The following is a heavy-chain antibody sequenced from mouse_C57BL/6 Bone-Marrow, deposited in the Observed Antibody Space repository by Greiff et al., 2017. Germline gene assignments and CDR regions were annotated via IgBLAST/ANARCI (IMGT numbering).Heavy chain of an antibody. Sequence: QVQLQQPGAELVRPGTSVKLSCKASGYTFTSYWMHWVKQRPGQGLEWIGVIDPSDSYTNYNQKFKGKATLTVDTSSSTAYMQLSSRTSEDSAVYYCARCSNDPLAMDYWGQGTSVTVSA. J-gene: IGHJ4*01. CDR3: ARCSNDPLAMDY. V-gene: IGHV1-59*01. D-gene: IGHD2-12*01. CDR1: GYTFTSYW. CDR2: IDPSDSYT.